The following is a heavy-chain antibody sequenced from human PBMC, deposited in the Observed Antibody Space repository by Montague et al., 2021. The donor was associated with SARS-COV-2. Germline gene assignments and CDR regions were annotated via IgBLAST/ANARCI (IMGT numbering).Heavy chain of an antibody. CDR3: ARGRQHFNMIVVVMTGGEYYFHY. CDR1: GGTFSDYY. D-gene: IGHD3-22*01. J-gene: IGHJ4*02. CDR2: INHRGTS. V-gene: IGHV4-34*01. Sequence: SETLSLTCAVYGGTFSDYYWSWIRQPPGKGLEWVGEINHRGTSKYNPSLKSRVSISLDTSKNQFSLYLSSVTAADTAVYYCARGRQHFNMIVVVMTGGEYYFHYWGPVTLVTVAS.